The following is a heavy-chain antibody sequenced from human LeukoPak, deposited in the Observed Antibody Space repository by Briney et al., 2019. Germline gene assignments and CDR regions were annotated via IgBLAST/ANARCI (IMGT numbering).Heavy chain of an antibody. J-gene: IGHJ4*02. CDR3: AVTGYSPDPDY. V-gene: IGHV4-34*01. D-gene: IGHD3-9*01. Sequence: SETLSLTCAVYGGSFSGYYWSWIRQPPGKGLEWIGEINHSGSTNYNPSLKSRLTRSVDTSKSQFSLNLTSVTAADTAVYYCAVTGYSPDPDYWGRGTLVTVSS. CDR2: INHSGST. CDR1: GGSFSGYY.